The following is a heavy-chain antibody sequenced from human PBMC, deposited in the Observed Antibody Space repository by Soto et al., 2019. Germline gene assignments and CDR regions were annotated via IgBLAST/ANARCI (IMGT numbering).Heavy chain of an antibody. V-gene: IGHV3-23*01. CDR2: ISGSGGST. J-gene: IGHJ4*02. CDR1: GFTFSSYA. D-gene: IGHD1-26*01. Sequence: EVQLLESGGGLVQPGGSLRLSCAASGFTFSSYAMRWVRQAPGKGLEWVSAISGSGGSTYYADSVKGRFTISRDNSKNTLYLQMNSLRAEDTAVYYCAGRGSGSYYGCWGQGTLVTVSS. CDR3: AGRGSGSYYGC.